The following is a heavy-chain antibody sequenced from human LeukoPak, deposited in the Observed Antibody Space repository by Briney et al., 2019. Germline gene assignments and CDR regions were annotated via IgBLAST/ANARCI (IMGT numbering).Heavy chain of an antibody. CDR1: GYTFTSYY. J-gene: IGHJ4*02. D-gene: IGHD1-7*01. CDR3: ARNWNSAFDY. CDR2: ISAYNGNT. V-gene: IGHV1-18*04. Sequence: GASVKVSCKASGYTFTSYYMHWVRQAPGQGLEWMGWISAYNGNTNYAQKLQDRVTMTTDTSTSTAYMELRTLRSDDTAVYYCARNWNSAFDYWGQGTLVTVSS.